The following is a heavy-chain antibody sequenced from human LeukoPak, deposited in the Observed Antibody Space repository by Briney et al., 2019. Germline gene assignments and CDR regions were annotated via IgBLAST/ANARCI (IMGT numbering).Heavy chain of an antibody. V-gene: IGHV4-59*01. D-gene: IGHD5-12*01. CDR3: ARGSRIVATITYFDY. CDR1: GGSISSYY. J-gene: IGHJ4*02. CDR2: IYYSGST. Sequence: PSETLSLTCTVSGGSISSYYWSWIRQPPGKGLEWIGYIYYSGSTNYNPSLKSRVTISVDTSKNQFSLKLSSVTAADTAVYYCARGSRIVATITYFDYWGQGTLVTVSS.